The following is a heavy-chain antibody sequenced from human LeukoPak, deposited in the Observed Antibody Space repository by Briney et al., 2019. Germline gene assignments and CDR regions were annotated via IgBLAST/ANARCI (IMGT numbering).Heavy chain of an antibody. CDR3: ARDGLFQRHYYDSSGYRFDY. CDR2: INPNSGGT. D-gene: IGHD3-22*01. V-gene: IGHV1-2*02. CDR1: GYTFTGYY. J-gene: IGHJ4*02. Sequence: ASVKVSCKASGYTFTGYYMHWVRQAPGQGLEWMGWINPNSGGTNYAQKFQGRVTMTRDTSTSTVYMELSSLRSEDTAVYYCARDGLFQRHYYDSSGYRFDYWGQGTLVTVSS.